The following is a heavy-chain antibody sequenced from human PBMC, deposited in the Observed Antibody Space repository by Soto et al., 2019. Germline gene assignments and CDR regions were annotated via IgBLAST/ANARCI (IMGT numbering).Heavy chain of an antibody. D-gene: IGHD6-19*01. CDR3: ARTVPRHASSGWYWFDP. Sequence: PSETLSLTCTVSGGSFSSYYWSWIRQPPGKGLEWIGYIYYSGSTNYNPSLKSRVTISVDTSKNQFSLKLSSVTAADTAVYYCARTVPRHASSGWYWFDPWGQGTLVTVSS. CDR2: IYYSGST. J-gene: IGHJ5*02. V-gene: IGHV4-59*01. CDR1: GGSFSSYY.